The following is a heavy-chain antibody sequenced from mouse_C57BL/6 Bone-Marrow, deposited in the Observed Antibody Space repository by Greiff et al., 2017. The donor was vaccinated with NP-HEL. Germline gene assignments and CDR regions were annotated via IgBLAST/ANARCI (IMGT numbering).Heavy chain of an antibody. CDR1: GYTFTSYG. CDR3: ARSVGSYGYFDV. D-gene: IGHD1-1*02. V-gene: IGHV1-81*01. CDR2: IYPRSGNT. J-gene: IGHJ1*03. Sequence: VKLLESGAELARPGASVKLSCKASGYTFTSYGISWVKQRTGQGLEWIGEIYPRSGNTYYNEKFKGKATLTADKSSSTAYMELRSLTSEDSAVYFCARSVGSYGYFDVWGTGTTVTVSS.